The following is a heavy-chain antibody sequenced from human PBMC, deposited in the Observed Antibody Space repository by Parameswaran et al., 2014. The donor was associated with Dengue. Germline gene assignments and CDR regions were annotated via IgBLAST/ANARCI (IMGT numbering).Heavy chain of an antibody. J-gene: IGHJ6*02. CDR2: INPNSGGT. CDR3: ARVNGGYDPYYYYYGMDV. Sequence: WVRQAPGQGLEWMGWINPNSGGTNYAQKFQGWVTMTRDTSISTAYMELSRLRSDDTAVHYCARVNGGYDPYYYYYGMDVWGQGTTVTVSS. V-gene: IGHV1-2*04. D-gene: IGHD5-12*01.